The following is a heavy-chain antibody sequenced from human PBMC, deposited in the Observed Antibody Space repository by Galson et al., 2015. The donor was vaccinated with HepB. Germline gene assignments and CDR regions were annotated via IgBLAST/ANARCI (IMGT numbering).Heavy chain of an antibody. Sequence: SVKVSCKASGGTFNSHGISWVRQAPGQGLEWIGRVIPILDISNYAQEFQGRVSIIADKLTSTSYMELTRLTSDDTGVYFCATDQATTRTFDDWGQGTLVTVPS. CDR3: ATDQATTRTFDD. D-gene: IGHD1-1*01. V-gene: IGHV1-69*04. J-gene: IGHJ4*02. CDR1: GGTFNSHG. CDR2: VIPILDIS.